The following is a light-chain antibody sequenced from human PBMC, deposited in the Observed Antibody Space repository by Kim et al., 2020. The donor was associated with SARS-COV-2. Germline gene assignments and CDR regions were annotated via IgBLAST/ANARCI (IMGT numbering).Light chain of an antibody. J-gene: IGKJ4*01. CDR3: QQNNTTPLT. CDR2: AAS. V-gene: IGKV1-39*01. Sequence: DIQMTQSPSSLSASVGDRVTITCRASQSIRSYLNWYQQKPGKAPKLLIYAASSLQSGVPSRFSGSGSGTDFTLTISSLQPEDFATYYCQQNNTTPLTFGGGTKVDIK. CDR1: QSIRSY.